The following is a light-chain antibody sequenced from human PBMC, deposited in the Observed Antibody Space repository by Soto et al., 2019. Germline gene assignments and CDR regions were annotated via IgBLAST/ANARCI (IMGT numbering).Light chain of an antibody. CDR2: GAS. CDR1: QSISSN. CDR3: QQYNNWPPLYT. J-gene: IGKJ2*01. Sequence: EIVMTQSPATLSVSPGESATLSCRASQSISSNLAWYQQKPGQAPRLLIYGASTRATGIPARFSGSGSGTEFTLSISSLQSEDFAFYYCQQYNNWPPLYTFGQGTKLEIK. V-gene: IGKV3-15*01.